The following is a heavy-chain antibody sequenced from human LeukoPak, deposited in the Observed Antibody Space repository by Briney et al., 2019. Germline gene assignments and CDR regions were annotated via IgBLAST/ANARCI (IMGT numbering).Heavy chain of an antibody. V-gene: IGHV3-7*01. D-gene: IGHD1-1*01. CDR1: GFPFSSYW. CDR2: IKQDGSDK. J-gene: IGHJ4*02. CDR3: ARLAGTTGFDY. Sequence: GGSLRLSCAASGFPFSSYWMSWVRQAPGKGLEWVANIKQDGSDKYYVDSVKGRFSISRDNAKNSLYLQLNSLRADGTAVYYCARLAGTTGFDYWGQGTLVTVSS.